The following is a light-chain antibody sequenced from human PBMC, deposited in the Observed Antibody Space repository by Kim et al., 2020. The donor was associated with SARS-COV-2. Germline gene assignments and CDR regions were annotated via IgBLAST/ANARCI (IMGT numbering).Light chain of an antibody. Sequence: QAVVTQEPSPTVSPGGTVTLTCGSSTGAVTSGHYPYWFQQRPGQAPRTLIYDISKKHSWTPARFSGSLLGGKAALTLSGAQTEDEADYYCLLSYTGARVFGGGTQLTVL. CDR2: DIS. CDR3: LLSYTGARV. J-gene: IGLJ3*02. V-gene: IGLV7-46*01. CDR1: TGAVTSGHY.